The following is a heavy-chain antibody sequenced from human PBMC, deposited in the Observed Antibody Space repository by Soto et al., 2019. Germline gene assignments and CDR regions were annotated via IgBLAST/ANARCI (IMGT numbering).Heavy chain of an antibody. CDR2: IKQDGSEK. CDR1: GFTFSSYW. CDR3: ARELPEPYFWSGYTSIFDY. V-gene: IGHV3-7*01. J-gene: IGHJ4*02. Sequence: GGSLRLSCAASGFTFSSYWMSWVRQAPGKGLEWVANIKQDGSEKYYVDSVKGRFTISRDNAKNSLYLQMKSLRAEDTAVYYCARELPEPYFWSGYTSIFDYWGQGTLVTVSS. D-gene: IGHD3-3*01.